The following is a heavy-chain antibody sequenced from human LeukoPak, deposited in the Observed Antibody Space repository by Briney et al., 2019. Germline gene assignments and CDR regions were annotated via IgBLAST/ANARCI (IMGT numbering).Heavy chain of an antibody. CDR2: ISSSGSTI. Sequence: PGGSLRLSCAASGFTFSSYEMNWVRQAPGKGLEWVSYISSSGSTIYYADSVKGRFTISRDNAKNSLYLQMNSLRAEDTAVYYCARDFHYYDSSGYYYRGAFDIWGQGTMVTVS. CDR3: ARDFHYYDSSGYYYRGAFDI. V-gene: IGHV3-48*03. D-gene: IGHD3-22*01. J-gene: IGHJ3*02. CDR1: GFTFSSYE.